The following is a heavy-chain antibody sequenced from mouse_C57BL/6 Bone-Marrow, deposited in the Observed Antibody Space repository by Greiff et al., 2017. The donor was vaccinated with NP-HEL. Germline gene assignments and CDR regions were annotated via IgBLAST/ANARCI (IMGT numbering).Heavy chain of an antibody. CDR2: ISNGGGST. V-gene: IGHV5-12*01. D-gene: IGHD2-5*01. Sequence: EVQLVESGGGLVQPGGSLKLSCAASGFTFSDSYMYWVRQTPEKRLEWVAYISNGGGSTYYPDTVKGRFTISRDNAKNTLYLQMSRLKSEDTAMYYCARQGGYSNFWGQGTSVTVSS. CDR3: ARQGGYSNF. J-gene: IGHJ4*01. CDR1: GFTFSDSY.